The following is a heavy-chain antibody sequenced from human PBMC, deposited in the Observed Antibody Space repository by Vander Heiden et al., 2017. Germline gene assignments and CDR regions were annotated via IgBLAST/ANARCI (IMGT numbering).Heavy chain of an antibody. CDR2: INHSGST. CDR1: GGSFSGYY. Sequence: QMQLQQWGAGLLKPSETLPLTCAVYGGSFSGYYWSWIRQPPGKGLEWIGEINHSGSTNYNPSLKSRVTISVDTSKNQFSLKLSSVTAADTAVYYCARAQVGSGYFPHYYYYGMDVWGQGTTVTVSS. CDR3: ARAQVGSGYFPHYYYYGMDV. J-gene: IGHJ6*02. V-gene: IGHV4-34*01. D-gene: IGHD3-3*01.